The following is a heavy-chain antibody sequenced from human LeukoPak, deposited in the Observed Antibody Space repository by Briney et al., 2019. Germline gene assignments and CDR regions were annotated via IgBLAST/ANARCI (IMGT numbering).Heavy chain of an antibody. V-gene: IGHV4-61*02. CDR3: ARMTSGYYFDY. CDR1: GGSISSGSYY. J-gene: IGHJ4*02. Sequence: PSGTLSLTCTVSGGSISSGSYYWSWIRQPAGKGLEWIGRIYTSGSTNYNPSLKSRVTISVDTSKNQFSLKLSSVTAADTAVYYCARMTSGYYFDYWGQGTLVTVSS. CDR2: IYTSGST. D-gene: IGHD4-11*01.